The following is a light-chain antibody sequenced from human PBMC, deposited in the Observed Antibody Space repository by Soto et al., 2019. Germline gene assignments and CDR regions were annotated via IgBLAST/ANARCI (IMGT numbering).Light chain of an antibody. CDR1: SVDVGGYNH. J-gene: IGLJ2*01. CDR3: SSYTSSSTVV. V-gene: IGLV2-14*01. CDR2: EVI. Sequence: QSVLTQPSSLSGSPGQSITISGTGTSVDVGGYNHVSWYQQHPGKAPKLMIYEVINRPSGVSNRFSGSKSGNTASLTISGLQAEDEADYYCSSYTSSSTVVFGGGTKVTVL.